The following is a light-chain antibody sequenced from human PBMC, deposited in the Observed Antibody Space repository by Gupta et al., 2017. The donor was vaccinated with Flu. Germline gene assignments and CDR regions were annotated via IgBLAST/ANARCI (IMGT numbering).Light chain of an antibody. CDR3: QVWDRSSDDYV. CDR2: DDS. Sequence: SYVLTQPPSMSVAPGQTATITCGGNYIGNKKVHWYQQKPGQAPVLVVFDDSDRPSGIPERFSGSKSGNTATLTITRVEAGDEADYYCQVWDRSSDDYVFATGTKVTIL. J-gene: IGLJ1*01. CDR1: YIGNKK. V-gene: IGLV3-21*02.